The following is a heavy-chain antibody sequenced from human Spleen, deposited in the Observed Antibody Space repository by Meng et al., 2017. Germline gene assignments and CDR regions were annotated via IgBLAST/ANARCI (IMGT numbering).Heavy chain of an antibody. CDR1: GYTLSKLS. CDR3: ATVIPMFRGVIGYYGMDV. J-gene: IGHJ6*02. CDR2: LDPEDGET. Sequence: ASVKVSCKVPGYTLSKLSMHWVRQAPGKGLEWMGGLDPEDGETIYAQKFQGRVTMTEDTSTDTVYMELSSLRSEDTAVYYCATVIPMFRGVIGYYGMDVWGQGTTVTVSS. V-gene: IGHV1-24*01. D-gene: IGHD3-10*01.